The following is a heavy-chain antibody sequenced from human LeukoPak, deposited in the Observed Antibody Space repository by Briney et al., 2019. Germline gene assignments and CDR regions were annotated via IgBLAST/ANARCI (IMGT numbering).Heavy chain of an antibody. V-gene: IGHV3-23*01. D-gene: IGHD3-22*01. CDR2: ISGSGGST. Sequence: GGSLRLSCAASGFTFSSYAMSWVRQAPGKGLEWVSAISGSGGSTYYADSVKGRFTISRDNSKNTLYLQMNSLRAEDTAVYYCAKDPSRPMIVVVSPFDYWGQGTLVTVSS. CDR3: AKDPSRPMIVVVSPFDY. J-gene: IGHJ4*02. CDR1: GFTFSSYA.